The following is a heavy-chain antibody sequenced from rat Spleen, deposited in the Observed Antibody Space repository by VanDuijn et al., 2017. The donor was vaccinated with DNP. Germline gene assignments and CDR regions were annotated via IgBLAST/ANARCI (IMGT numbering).Heavy chain of an antibody. CDR1: GFIFSNYW. V-gene: IGHV5-31*01. CDR2: IIYDGSST. J-gene: IGHJ2*01. Sequence: EVQLVESGGGPVQPGRSLKLSCVASGFIFSNYWMTWIRQAPGKGLEWVATIIYDGSSTYYRDSVKGRFTISRDNAKSTLYLQMDSLRSEDTATYYCVRQWDYWGQGVMVTVSS. CDR3: VRQWDY.